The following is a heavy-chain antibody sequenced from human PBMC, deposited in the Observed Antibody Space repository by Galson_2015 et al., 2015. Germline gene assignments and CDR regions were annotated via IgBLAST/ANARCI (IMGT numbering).Heavy chain of an antibody. Sequence: ETLSLTCTVSGGSISSYYWSWIRQPPGKGLEWIGYIYYSGSTNYNPSLKSRVTISVDTSKNQFSLKLSSVTAADTAVYYCAGGYDVGPYLPYYYGMDVWGQGTTVTVSS. CDR3: AGGYDVGPYLPYYYGMDV. CDR2: IYYSGST. D-gene: IGHD2/OR15-2a*01. CDR1: GGSISSYY. J-gene: IGHJ6*02. V-gene: IGHV4-59*01.